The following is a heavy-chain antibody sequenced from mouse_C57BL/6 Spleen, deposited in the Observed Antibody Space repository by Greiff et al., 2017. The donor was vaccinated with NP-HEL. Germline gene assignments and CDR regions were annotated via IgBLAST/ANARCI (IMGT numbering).Heavy chain of an antibody. Sequence: LQESGAELVKPGASVKISCKASGYAFSSYWMNWVKQRPGKGLEWIGQIYPGDGDTNYNGKFKGKATLTADKSSSTAYMQLSSLTSEDSAVYFCARILRSYYFDYWGQGTTLTVSS. CDR3: ARILRSYYFDY. CDR1: GYAFSSYW. J-gene: IGHJ2*01. D-gene: IGHD1-1*01. CDR2: IYPGDGDT. V-gene: IGHV1-80*01.